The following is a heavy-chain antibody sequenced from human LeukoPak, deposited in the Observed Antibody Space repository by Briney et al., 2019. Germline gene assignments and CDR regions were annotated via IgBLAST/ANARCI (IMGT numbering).Heavy chain of an antibody. J-gene: IGHJ3*02. Sequence: ASVKVSCKASGYTFTSYDTNWVRQATGQGLEWMGWISAYNGNTNYAQKLQGRVTMTTDTSTSTAYMELRSLRSDDTAVYYCARVGRSYYGTNDASDIWGQGTMVTVSS. V-gene: IGHV1-18*01. CDR1: GYTFTSYD. CDR2: ISAYNGNT. D-gene: IGHD1-26*01. CDR3: ARVGRSYYGTNDASDI.